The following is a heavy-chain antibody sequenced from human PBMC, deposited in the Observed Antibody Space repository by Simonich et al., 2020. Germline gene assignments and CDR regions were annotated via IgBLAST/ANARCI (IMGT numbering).Heavy chain of an antibody. CDR1: GGSFSGYY. V-gene: IGHV4-34*01. Sequence: QVQLQQWGAGLLKHSETLSLTCAVYGGSFSGYYWSWIRQPPGKGLEGIGEINHSGSTNYTQTPKSRGTISVDPSKNQFSLKLSSVTAADTAVYYCARCGLVNYDILTGYHNWFDPWGQGTLVTVSS. CDR3: ARCGLVNYDILTGYHNWFDP. CDR2: INHSGST. J-gene: IGHJ5*02. D-gene: IGHD3-9*01.